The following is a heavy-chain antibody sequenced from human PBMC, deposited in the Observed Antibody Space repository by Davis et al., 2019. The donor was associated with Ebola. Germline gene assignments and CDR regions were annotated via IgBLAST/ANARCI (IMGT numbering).Heavy chain of an antibody. CDR3: ARSWATVNWCDP. CDR1: GGTFSSYA. D-gene: IGHD4-11*01. J-gene: IGHJ5*02. V-gene: IGHV1-18*01. CDR2: ISAYNGNT. Sequence: ASVKVSCKASGGTFSSYAISWVXQAPAQXXXXXXLISAYNGNTNYAQKLQGRVTMTTDTSTSTAYMELRSLRSDDTAVYYCARSWATVNWCDPWGQGTLVTVSS.